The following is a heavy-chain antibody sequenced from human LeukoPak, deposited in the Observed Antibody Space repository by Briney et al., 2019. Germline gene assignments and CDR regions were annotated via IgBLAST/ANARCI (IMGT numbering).Heavy chain of an antibody. J-gene: IGHJ6*02. CDR2: ISGSGGST. V-gene: IGHV3-23*01. D-gene: IGHD3-22*01. Sequence: PGGSLRLSCAASGFTFSSYAMSWVRQAPGKGLEWVSAISGSGGSTYYADSVKGRFTISRDNSKNTLYLQMNSQRAEDTAVYYCAKGGVVVKGYYGMDVWGQGTTVTVSS. CDR1: GFTFSSYA. CDR3: AKGGVVVKGYYGMDV.